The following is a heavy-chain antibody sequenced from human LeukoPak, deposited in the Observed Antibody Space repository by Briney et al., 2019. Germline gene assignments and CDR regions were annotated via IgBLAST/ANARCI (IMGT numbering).Heavy chain of an antibody. V-gene: IGHV1-2*02. J-gene: IGHJ4*02. CDR2: INPNSGVT. CDR3: ARDKAGRGTGWYLSDY. Sequence: GASVKVSCKASGYTFSDYYIHWVRQAPGQGLEWMEWINPNSGVTIYAQKFQGRITMTRDTSISTAYMEVSRLRPDDTAVYYCARDKAGRGTGWYLSDYWGQGTLVTVSS. CDR1: GYTFSDYY. D-gene: IGHD6-19*01.